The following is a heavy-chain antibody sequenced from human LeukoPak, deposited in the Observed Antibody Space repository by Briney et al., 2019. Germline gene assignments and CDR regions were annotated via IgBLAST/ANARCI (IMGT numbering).Heavy chain of an antibody. CDR1: GYTFTGYY. D-gene: IGHD3-10*01. CDR2: INPNSGGT. CDR3: ARALWFGELLYYYYMDV. J-gene: IGHJ6*03. Sequence: ASVKLSCKASGYTFTGYYMHWVRQAPGPGHEWMGWINPNSGGTNYAQKFQGRVTMTRDTTISTAYMELSRLRCDNTAVYYCARALWFGELLYYYYMDVWGKGTTVTVSS. V-gene: IGHV1-2*02.